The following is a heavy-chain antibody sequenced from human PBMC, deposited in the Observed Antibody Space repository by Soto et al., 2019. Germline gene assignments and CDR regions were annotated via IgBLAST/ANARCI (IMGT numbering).Heavy chain of an antibody. Sequence: QVQLVDSGGGVVQPGRSLRLSCAASGFTFSHYGIHWVRQAPGKVLEWLAVISYDGSNKHYADSVKGRFTVSRDNSKNTLYLQMNSLRAEDTAVYFCARYSGKYQGPIDYWGQGTLVTVSS. J-gene: IGHJ4*02. V-gene: IGHV3-30*03. D-gene: IGHD1-26*01. CDR2: ISYDGSNK. CDR1: GFTFSHYG. CDR3: ARYSGKYQGPIDY.